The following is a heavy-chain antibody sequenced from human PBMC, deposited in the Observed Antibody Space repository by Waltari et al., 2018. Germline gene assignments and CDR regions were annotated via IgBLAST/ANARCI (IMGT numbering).Heavy chain of an antibody. CDR1: GYTFSDYA. D-gene: IGHD2-21*01. J-gene: IGHJ6*03. V-gene: IGHV1-3*01. Sequence: GASVKVSCKASGYTFSDYAIHWVRQAPGQRLEWMGWVNAGNGNTKYSQKFQGRVTITRDTSASTAYMELSSLRSEDTAVYYCARDEKGVVINYYYYYMDVWGKGTTVTVSS. CDR2: VNAGNGNT. CDR3: ARDEKGVVINYYYYYMDV.